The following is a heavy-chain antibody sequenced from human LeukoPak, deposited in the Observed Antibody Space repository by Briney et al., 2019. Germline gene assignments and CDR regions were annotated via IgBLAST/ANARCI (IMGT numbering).Heavy chain of an antibody. J-gene: IGHJ3*02. CDR3: ASVGIFGVVTHDAFDI. Sequence: KPSETLSLTCTVSGGPISSSSYYWGWIRQPPGKGLEWIGSIYYSGSTYYNPSLKSRVTISVDTSKNQFSLKLSSVTAADTAVYYCASVGIFGVVTHDAFDIWGQGTMVTVSS. CDR2: IYYSGST. CDR1: GGPISSSSYY. V-gene: IGHV4-39*01. D-gene: IGHD3-3*02.